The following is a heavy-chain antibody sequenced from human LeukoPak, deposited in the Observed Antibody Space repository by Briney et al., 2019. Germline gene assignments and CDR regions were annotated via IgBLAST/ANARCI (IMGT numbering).Heavy chain of an antibody. CDR2: IYYSGST. V-gene: IGHV4-59*01. CDR1: GGSISSYY. CDR3: AGLGIDAFDI. D-gene: IGHD6-13*01. J-gene: IGHJ3*02. Sequence: PSETLSLTCTVSGGSISSYYWSWIRQPPGKGLEWIGYIYYSGSTNYNPSFKSRVTISVDTSKNQFSLKLSSVTAADTAVYYCAGLGIDAFDIWGQGTMVTVSS.